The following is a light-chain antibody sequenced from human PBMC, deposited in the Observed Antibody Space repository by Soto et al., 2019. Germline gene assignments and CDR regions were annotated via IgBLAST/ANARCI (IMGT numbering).Light chain of an antibody. CDR1: QGVSRK. Sequence: VMTQSPATLSVAPGDSVTFSCRASQGVSRKLAWYQHKTGQAPRLLISGESTGATGIPDRFSGSGSGTELNLTISSLQSEDCAIYYCQKYHTWPITCGGGTKVDIK. CDR3: QKYHTWPIT. CDR2: GES. J-gene: IGKJ4*01. V-gene: IGKV3-15*01.